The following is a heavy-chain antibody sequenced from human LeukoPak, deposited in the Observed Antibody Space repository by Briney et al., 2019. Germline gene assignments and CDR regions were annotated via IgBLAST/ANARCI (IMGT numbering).Heavy chain of an antibody. CDR1: GFTFSSYA. J-gene: IGHJ3*02. V-gene: IGHV3-23*01. CDR3: ARDWYDNSDAFDI. CDR2: ISGSGGST. D-gene: IGHD3/OR15-3a*01. Sequence: GGSLSLSCAASGFTFSSYAMSWVRQAPGKGLEWVSAISGSGGSTYYADSVKGRFTISRDNAKNSLYLQMNSLRAEDTAVYYCARDWYDNSDAFDIWGQGTMVTVSS.